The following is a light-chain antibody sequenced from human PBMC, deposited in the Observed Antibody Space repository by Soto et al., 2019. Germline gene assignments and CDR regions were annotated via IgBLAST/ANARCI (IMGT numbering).Light chain of an antibody. CDR3: SSYAGSNNLV. CDR1: SSDVGGYNS. J-gene: IGLJ2*01. Sequence: QSVLTQPPSASGSPGQSVTISCTGTSSDVGGYNSVSWYQQHPGKAPQLMIYEISKRPSGVPDRFSGSKSGNTASLTVSGLQAEDEADYYCSSYAGSNNLVFGGGTKLTVL. CDR2: EIS. V-gene: IGLV2-8*01.